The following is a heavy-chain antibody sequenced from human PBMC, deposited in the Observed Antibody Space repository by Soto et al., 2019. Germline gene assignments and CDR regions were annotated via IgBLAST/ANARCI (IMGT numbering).Heavy chain of an antibody. J-gene: IGHJ6*02. Sequence: EVQLVESGGGLIQPGGSLRLSCAASGFTIKNYQMNWVRQAPGKGLEWVSVIYSGGVTYYRDSVRGRFTTIRDTSKNTVYIQMNSLRADDTAMYYCARDTSTTGYYGLDVWGQGTTVTVSS. CDR2: IYSGGVT. D-gene: IGHD3-3*01. CDR1: GFTIKNYQ. V-gene: IGHV3-53*01. CDR3: ARDTSTTGYYGLDV.